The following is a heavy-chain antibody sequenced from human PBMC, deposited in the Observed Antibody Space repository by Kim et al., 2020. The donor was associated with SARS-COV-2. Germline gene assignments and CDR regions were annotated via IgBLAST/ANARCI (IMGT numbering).Heavy chain of an antibody. CDR2: K. V-gene: IGHV3-7*04. Sequence: KNYVESVKGRHTISRDNAKNSVYMQRNSLRAEDTAVYYCARASGYLIDYWGQGTLVTVSS. CDR3: ARASGYLIDY. J-gene: IGHJ4*02. D-gene: IGHD3-22*01.